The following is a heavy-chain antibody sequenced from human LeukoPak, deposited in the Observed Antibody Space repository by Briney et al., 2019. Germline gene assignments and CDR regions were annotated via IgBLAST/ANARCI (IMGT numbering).Heavy chain of an antibody. D-gene: IGHD3-10*01. CDR1: GGSFSGYY. V-gene: IGHV4-34*01. CDR3: ARGSTMVRGVIKGANWFDP. Sequence: PSETLSLTCAVYGGSFSGYYWSWIRQPPGKGLEWIGEINHSGSTNYNPSLKSRVTISVDTSKNQFSLKLSSVTAADTAVYYCARGSTMVRGVIKGANWFDPWGQGTLVTVSS. CDR2: INHSGST. J-gene: IGHJ5*02.